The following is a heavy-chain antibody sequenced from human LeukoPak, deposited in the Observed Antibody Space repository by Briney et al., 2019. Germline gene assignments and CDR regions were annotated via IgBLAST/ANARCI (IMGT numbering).Heavy chain of an antibody. CDR3: ARHRYYYDFDY. D-gene: IGHD3-22*01. CDR1: GYSISSGYC. Sequence: PSETLSLTCAVSGYSISSGYCWGRIRQPPGKGLEWTGSIYHSGSTYYNPSLKSRVTISVDTSKNQFSLKLSSVTAADRAVYYCARHRYYYDFDYWGQGTLVTVSS. CDR2: IYHSGST. V-gene: IGHV4-38-2*01. J-gene: IGHJ4*02.